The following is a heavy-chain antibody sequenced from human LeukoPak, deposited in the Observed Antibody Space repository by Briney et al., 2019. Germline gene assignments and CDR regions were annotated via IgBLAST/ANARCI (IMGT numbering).Heavy chain of an antibody. V-gene: IGHV3-30*18. D-gene: IGHD3-22*01. CDR3: AKEGYYYDSSGYNYYYGMDV. CDR2: ISYDGSNK. CDR1: GFTFSSYG. Sequence: PGGSLRLSCAASGFTFSSYGMHWVRQAPGKGLEWVAVISYDGSNKYYADSVKGRFTISRDNSKNTLYLQMNSLRAEDTAVYYCAKEGYYYDSSGYNYYYGMDVWGQGTMVTVSS. J-gene: IGHJ6*02.